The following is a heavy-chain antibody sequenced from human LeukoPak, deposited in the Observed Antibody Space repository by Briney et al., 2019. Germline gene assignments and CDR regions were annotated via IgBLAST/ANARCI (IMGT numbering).Heavy chain of an antibody. CDR1: GFTFSSYG. CDR3: AKGEGWQQPYYYYMDV. Sequence: GGSLRLSCAASGFTFSSYGMHRVRQAPGKGLEWVAVIRYDGDIKYYADSVKSRFNISRDNSKQTLYLQMNSLTAQHTPVYHCAKGEGWQQPYYYYMDVWGKGTRVTISS. V-gene: IGHV3-30*02. D-gene: IGHD6-13*01. J-gene: IGHJ6*03. CDR2: IRYDGDIK.